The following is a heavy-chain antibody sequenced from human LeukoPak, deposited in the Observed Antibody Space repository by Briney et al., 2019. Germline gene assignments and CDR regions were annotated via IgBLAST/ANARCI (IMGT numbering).Heavy chain of an antibody. V-gene: IGHV1-8*03. D-gene: IGHD6-13*01. J-gene: IGHJ6*03. CDR2: MNPNSGNT. Sequence: GASVKVSCKASGYTFTSYDINWVRQATGQGLEWMGWMNPNSGNTGYAQKFQGRVTITRNTSISTAYMELSSLRSEDTAVYYCARDGQQLGHGGLYYYYMDVWGKGTTVTVSS. CDR3: ARDGQQLGHGGLYYYYMDV. CDR1: GYTFTSYD.